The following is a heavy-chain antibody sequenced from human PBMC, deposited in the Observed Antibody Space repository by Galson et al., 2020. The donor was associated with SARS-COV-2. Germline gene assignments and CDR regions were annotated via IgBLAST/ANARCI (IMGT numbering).Heavy chain of an antibody. Sequence: GGSLRLSCAASGFPFSSYAMHWVRQAPGKGLEWVAVISYDGSNKYYADSVKGRFTISRDNSKNTLYLQMNSLRAEDTAVYYCAISMGEPITMIVVGAVTQGDFDIWRQGTMVTVSS. CDR2: ISYDGSNK. J-gene: IGHJ3*02. V-gene: IGHV3-30*01. CDR3: AISMGEPITMIVVGAVTQGDFDI. D-gene: IGHD3-22*01. CDR1: GFPFSSYA.